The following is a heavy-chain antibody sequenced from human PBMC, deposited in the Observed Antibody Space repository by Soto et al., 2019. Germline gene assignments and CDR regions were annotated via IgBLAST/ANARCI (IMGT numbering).Heavy chain of an antibody. Sequence: ASVKVSCKASGYTFTGYYMHWVRQAPGQGLEWMGWINPNSGGTNYAQKFQGWVTMTRDTSISTAYMEPSRLRSDDTAVYYCARGRGWGSMIVAMDVWGQGTTVTVSS. J-gene: IGHJ6*02. D-gene: IGHD3-16*01. CDR1: GYTFTGYY. CDR3: ARGRGWGSMIVAMDV. V-gene: IGHV1-2*04. CDR2: INPNSGGT.